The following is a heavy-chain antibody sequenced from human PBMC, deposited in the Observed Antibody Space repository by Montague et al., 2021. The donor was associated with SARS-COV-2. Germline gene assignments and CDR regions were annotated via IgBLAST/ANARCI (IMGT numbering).Heavy chain of an antibody. CDR1: GGSFSGYY. CDR2: INHSGST. V-gene: IGHV4-34*01. CDR3: ARNPWYYDVSSGYSLDF. J-gene: IGHJ4*02. Sequence: SETLSLTCAVYGGSFSGYYWSWTRQPPGKGLEWIGEINHSGSTNYNPSLKSRVTISVDTSKNQLSLKLSSVTAADTAVYYCARNPWYYDVSSGYSLDFWGQGTMVTVSS. D-gene: IGHD3-22*01.